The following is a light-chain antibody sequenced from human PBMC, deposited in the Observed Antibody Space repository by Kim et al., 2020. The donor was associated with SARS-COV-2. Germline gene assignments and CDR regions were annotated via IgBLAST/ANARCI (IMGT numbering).Light chain of an antibody. J-gene: IGLJ2*01. Sequence: PGKNVSITSTGKRLEHKYVCWYRHKTGQSPEVVIYQDTQRPSGIPKRFSGSNSGNAATLSISGTQAVDEADYYCQVWDSTTTVFGGGTQLTVL. V-gene: IGLV3-1*01. CDR1: RLEHKY. CDR3: QVWDSTTTV. CDR2: QDT.